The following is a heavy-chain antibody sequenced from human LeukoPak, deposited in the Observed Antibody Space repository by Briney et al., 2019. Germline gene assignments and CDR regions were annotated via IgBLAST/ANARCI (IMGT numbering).Heavy chain of an antibody. D-gene: IGHD3-10*01. CDR2: IYYSGST. Sequence: PSETLSLTCAVSGGSISSRGYYWSWIRQPPGKGLEWIGYIYYSGSTYYNPSLKSRVTISVDTSKNQFSLKLSSVTAADTAVYYCARSPITMVREYGMDVWGQGTTVTVSS. J-gene: IGHJ6*02. V-gene: IGHV4-31*11. CDR1: GGSISSRGYY. CDR3: ARSPITMVREYGMDV.